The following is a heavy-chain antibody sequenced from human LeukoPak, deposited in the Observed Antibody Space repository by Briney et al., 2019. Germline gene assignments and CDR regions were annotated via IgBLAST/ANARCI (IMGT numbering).Heavy chain of an antibody. J-gene: IGHJ4*02. V-gene: IGHV4-59*08. CDR3: ARTYCSGGSCHFDY. CDR2: IFYSETT. Sequence: PSETLSLTCTVSGGSIRSYYWSWIRQPPGKGLEWVGYIFYSETTDSNPSLKRRVPISVDTSKNQFSLKLSSVTAADTAVYYCARTYCSGGSCHFDYWGQGTLVTVSS. D-gene: IGHD2-15*01. CDR1: GGSIRSYY.